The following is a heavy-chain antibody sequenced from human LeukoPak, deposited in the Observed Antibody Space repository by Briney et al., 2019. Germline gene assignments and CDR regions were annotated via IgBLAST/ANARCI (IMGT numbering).Heavy chain of an antibody. CDR2: INHSGST. CDR3: ARHINEQWLVFDY. Sequence: PSETLSLTRAVYGGSFSGYYWSWIRQPPGKGLEWIGEINHSGSTNYNPSLKSRVTISVDTSKNQFSLKLSSVTAADTAVYYCARHINEQWLVFDYWGQGTLVTVSS. CDR1: GGSFSGYY. V-gene: IGHV4-34*01. D-gene: IGHD6-19*01. J-gene: IGHJ4*02.